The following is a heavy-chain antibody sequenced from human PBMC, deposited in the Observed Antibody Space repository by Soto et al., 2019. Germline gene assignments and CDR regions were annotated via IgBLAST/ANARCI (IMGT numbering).Heavy chain of an antibody. Sequence: QITLKESGPTLVKPTQTLTLTCTFSGFSLSTSGVGVGWIRQPPGKALEWLALIYWDDDKRYSPALKSKLTIAKDTSKNQVVVTMTNMDPVDTATSYCAHVGYCISFSCSNWFDPWGQGTLVTVSS. CDR2: IYWDDDK. J-gene: IGHJ5*02. CDR3: AHVGYCISFSCSNWFDP. D-gene: IGHD2-2*01. CDR1: GFSLSTSGVG. V-gene: IGHV2-5*02.